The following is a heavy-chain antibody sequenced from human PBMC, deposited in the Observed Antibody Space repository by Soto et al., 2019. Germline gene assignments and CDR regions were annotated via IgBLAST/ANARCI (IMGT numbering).Heavy chain of an antibody. CDR2: INTDGSST. D-gene: IGHD3-3*01. Sequence: EVQLVESGGNLVQPGGSLRLSCAASGFTFSSYWMHWVRQAPGKGLVWVSRINTDGSSTSYVDSVKGRFTISRDNANNTLSFQVNSLCVEVTAVYYCERRVQEGPGLAHWGQGTLVTDSS. CDR1: GFTFSSYW. J-gene: IGHJ5*02. CDR3: ERRVQEGPGLAH. V-gene: IGHV3-74*01.